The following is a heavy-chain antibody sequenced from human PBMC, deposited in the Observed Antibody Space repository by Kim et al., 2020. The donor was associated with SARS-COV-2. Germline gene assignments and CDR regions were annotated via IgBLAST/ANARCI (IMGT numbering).Heavy chain of an antibody. CDR1: GYTFTSYA. CDR2: INAGNGNT. CDR3: ARDRVTMVRGVMGWFDP. J-gene: IGHJ5*02. Sequence: ASVKVSCKASGYTFTSYAMHWVRQAPGQRLEWMGWINAGNGNTKYSQKFQGRVTITRDTSASTAYMELSSLRSEDTAVYYCARDRVTMVRGVMGWFDPWGQGTLVTVSS. V-gene: IGHV1-3*01. D-gene: IGHD3-10*01.